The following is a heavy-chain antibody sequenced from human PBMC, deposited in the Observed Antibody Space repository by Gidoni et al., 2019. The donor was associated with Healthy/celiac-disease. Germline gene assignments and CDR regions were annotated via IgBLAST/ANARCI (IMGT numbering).Heavy chain of an antibody. CDR2: IYYSGST. Sequence: QLQLQESGPGLVKPSETLSLTCTVSGGSISSSSYYWGWIRQPPGKGLEWIGSIYYSGSTYYNPSLKSRVTISVDTSKNQFSLKLSSVTAADTAVYYCASQGIAAAADYFDYWGQGTLVTVSS. V-gene: IGHV4-39*01. CDR1: GGSISSSSYY. J-gene: IGHJ4*02. D-gene: IGHD6-13*01. CDR3: ASQGIAAAADYFDY.